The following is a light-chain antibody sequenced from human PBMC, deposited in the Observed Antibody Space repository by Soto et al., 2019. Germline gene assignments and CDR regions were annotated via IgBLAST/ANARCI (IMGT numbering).Light chain of an antibody. J-gene: IGLJ2*01. CDR2: GDT. Sequence: QSVLTQPPSASGTPGQRVTISCSGSSPNIGGNTVKWYQQVPGTAPKLLIHGDTLRPSGVPDRFSGSKSGTSASLAISGLQSEDEDEYYCATWDDSLNGVVFGGGTKLTVL. CDR3: ATWDDSLNGVV. CDR1: SPNIGGNT. V-gene: IGLV1-44*01.